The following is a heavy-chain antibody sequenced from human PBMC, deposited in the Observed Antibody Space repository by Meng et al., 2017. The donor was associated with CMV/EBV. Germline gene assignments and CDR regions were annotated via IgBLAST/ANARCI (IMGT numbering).Heavy chain of an antibody. CDR2: INSDGSST. V-gene: IGHV3-74*01. CDR1: GFTFSSYW. CDR3: AKDAHIVVVPAAMYY. Sequence: GESLKISCAASGFTFSSYWMHWVRQAPGKGLVWVSRINSDGSSTSYADSVKGRFTISRDNAKNTLYLQMNSLRAEDTAVYYCAKDAHIVVVPAAMYYWGQGTLVTVSS. D-gene: IGHD2-2*01. J-gene: IGHJ4*02.